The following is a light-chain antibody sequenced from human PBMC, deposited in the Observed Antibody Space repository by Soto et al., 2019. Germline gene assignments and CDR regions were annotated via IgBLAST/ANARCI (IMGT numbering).Light chain of an antibody. V-gene: IGLV3-9*01. CDR2: SDV. Sequence: ELTQPLSVSVALGQTARITCGGNNIESKSVHWYRQTPGQAPVLVIYSDVNRPSGIPERFSGSNSGNTATLTISSAHAGDEADFYCQVWDTSTVVFGGGTKLTVL. J-gene: IGLJ2*01. CDR1: NIESKS. CDR3: QVWDTSTVV.